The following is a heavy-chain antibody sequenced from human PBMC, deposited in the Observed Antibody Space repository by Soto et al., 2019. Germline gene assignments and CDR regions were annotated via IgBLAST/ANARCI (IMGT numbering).Heavy chain of an antibody. Sequence: GGSLRLSCVVSRYTFKSHGLSWVRQAPGKGLEWVSTIDSTGANTHYADSVRGRFTISRDNSRNTLHLQMHDLRADDTALYYCVSWVSAHFDYWGQGTLVTVSS. CDR1: RYTFKSHG. V-gene: IGHV3-23*01. CDR3: VSWVSAHFDY. J-gene: IGHJ4*02. D-gene: IGHD3-16*01. CDR2: IDSTGANT.